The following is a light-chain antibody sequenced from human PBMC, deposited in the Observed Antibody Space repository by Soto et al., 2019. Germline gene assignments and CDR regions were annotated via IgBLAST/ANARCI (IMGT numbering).Light chain of an antibody. CDR1: QSVSSSY. Sequence: IVLTQSTGTLSWSPLEIHTLSCMASQSVSSSYLAWYQQKPGQAPRLLIYGASSRATGIPDRFSGSGSGTDFTLTISRLEPEDFAVYYCQQYGSSPRKFGQGNKVDIK. J-gene: IGKJ1*01. V-gene: IGKV3-20*01. CDR2: GAS. CDR3: QQYGSSPRK.